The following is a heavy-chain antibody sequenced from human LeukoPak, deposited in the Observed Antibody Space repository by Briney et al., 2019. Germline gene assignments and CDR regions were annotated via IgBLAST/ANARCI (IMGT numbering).Heavy chain of an antibody. CDR2: INPDESEK. V-gene: IGHV3-7*03. D-gene: IGHD1-26*01. Sequence: GGSLRLSCAVSGLSFSTSWMDWVRQAPGKGLEWVASINPDESEKYSAGSVKGRFTISRDNAKNSLFLQMENLRVEDTAVYYCAKDGGPSSSGSQFFNYWGQGALVTVSS. CDR3: AKDGGPSSSGSQFFNY. J-gene: IGHJ4*02. CDR1: GLSFSTSW.